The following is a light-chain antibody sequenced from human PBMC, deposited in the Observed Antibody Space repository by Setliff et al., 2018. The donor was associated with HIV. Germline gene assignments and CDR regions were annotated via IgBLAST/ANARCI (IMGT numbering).Light chain of an antibody. V-gene: IGLV2-8*01. CDR3: SSYEGSNNYI. Sequence: ALAQPPSASGSPGQSVTISCTGTSRDVGGYNYVSWYQQHPGKAPKLMIYEVSKRPSGVPDRFSGSKSGNTASLTVSGLQAEDEADYYCSSYEGSNNYIFGSGTKVTVL. J-gene: IGLJ1*01. CDR1: SRDVGGYNY. CDR2: EVS.